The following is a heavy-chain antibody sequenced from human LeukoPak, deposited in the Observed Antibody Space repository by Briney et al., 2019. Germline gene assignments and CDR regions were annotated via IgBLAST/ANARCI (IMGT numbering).Heavy chain of an antibody. J-gene: IGHJ4*02. CDR1: GYTFTSYY. CDR3: ARDGVYDSRAFDY. D-gene: IGHD3-22*01. Sequence: ASVKVSCKASGYTFTSYYMHWVRQAPGQGLDWMGIINPSGGSTSYAQKFQGRVTMTRDTSISTAYMELSRLRSDDTAVYYCARDGVYDSRAFDYWGQGTLVTVSS. V-gene: IGHV1-46*01. CDR2: INPSGGST.